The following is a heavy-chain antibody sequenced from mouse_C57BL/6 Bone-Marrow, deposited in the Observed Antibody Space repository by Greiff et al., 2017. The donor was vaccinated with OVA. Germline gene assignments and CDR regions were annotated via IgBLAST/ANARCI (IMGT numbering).Heavy chain of an antibody. J-gene: IGHJ1*03. CDR1: GFTFSDYG. CDR2: ISSGSSTI. V-gene: IGHV5-17*01. Sequence: EVMLVESGGGLVKPGGSLKLSCAASGFTFSDYGMHWVRQAPEKGLEWVAYISSGSSTIYYADTVKGRFTISRDNAKNTLFLQMTSLRSEDTAMYYCARPLRYWYFDVWGTGTTVTVSS. D-gene: IGHD1-1*01. CDR3: ARPLRYWYFDV.